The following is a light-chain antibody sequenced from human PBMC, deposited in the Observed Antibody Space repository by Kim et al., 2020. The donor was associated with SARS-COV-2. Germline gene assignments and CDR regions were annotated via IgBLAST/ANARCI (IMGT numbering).Light chain of an antibody. CDR2: DVS. V-gene: IGLV2-11*01. CDR3: CSYAGSYGG. CDR1: SSDVGGYNY. J-gene: IGLJ3*02. Sequence: QSALTQPRSVSGSPGQSVTISCTGTSSDVGGYNYVSWYQQHPGKALKLMIYDVSKRPSGVPDRFSGSKSGNTASLTISGLQAEDEADYYCCSYAGSYGGFGGGTQLTVL.